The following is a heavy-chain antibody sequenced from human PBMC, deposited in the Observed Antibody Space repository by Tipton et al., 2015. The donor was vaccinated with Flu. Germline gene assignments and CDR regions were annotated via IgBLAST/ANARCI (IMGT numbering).Heavy chain of an antibody. CDR1: GGSISSSSYY. CDR3: AREPTGN. Sequence: LRLSCTVSGGSISSSSYYWGWIRQPPGKGLEWIGSIYHNSGSTYYNPSLKSRVTISVDTSKNQFSLKLSSVTAADTAVYYCAREPTGNWGQGTLVTVSS. CDR2: IYHNSGST. J-gene: IGHJ4*02. V-gene: IGHV4-39*07.